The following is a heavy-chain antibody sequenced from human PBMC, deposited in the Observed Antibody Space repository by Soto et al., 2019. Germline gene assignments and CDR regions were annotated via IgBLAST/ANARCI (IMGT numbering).Heavy chain of an antibody. CDR3: ARVWGDIAARPPGYYYYGMDV. CDR1: GFTFSSYG. CDR2: IWYDGSNK. V-gene: IGHV3-33*01. J-gene: IGHJ6*02. D-gene: IGHD6-6*01. Sequence: QVQLVESGGGVVQPGRSLRLSCAASGFTFSSYGMHWVRQAPGKGLEWVAVIWYDGSNKYYADSVKGRFTISRDNSKNTLYLQMNSLRAEDTAVYYCARVWGDIAARPPGYYYYGMDVWGQGTTVTVSS.